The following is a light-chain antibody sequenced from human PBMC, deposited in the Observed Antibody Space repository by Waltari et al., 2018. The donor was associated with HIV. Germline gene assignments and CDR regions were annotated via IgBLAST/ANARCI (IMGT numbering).Light chain of an antibody. CDR2: GAS. Sequence: EIVLTQSPGTLSLSPGERATLSCRASQSVSSSYLAWYQQKPGQAPSLLIYGASSRSTGITDRFSGSGSGTDYTLTISRLEPEDFAVYYSQQYGSSPRTFGQGTKVEIK. CDR1: QSVSSSY. V-gene: IGKV3-20*01. CDR3: QQYGSSPRT. J-gene: IGKJ1*01.